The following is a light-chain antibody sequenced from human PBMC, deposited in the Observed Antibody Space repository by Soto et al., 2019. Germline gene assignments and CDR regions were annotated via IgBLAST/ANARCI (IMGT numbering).Light chain of an antibody. CDR2: DAS. CDR3: LKDYRYQWT. V-gene: IGKV1-6*01. CDR1: QDIRVG. Sequence: AIQMTQSPSSLSASVGDRVTITCRASQDIRVGLAWYQQKPGKAPKLLIYDASTLQSGVPSRFSVSGSGTDFNLTISSLQPEDFATYYCLKDYRYQWTFGQGTKVEIK. J-gene: IGKJ1*01.